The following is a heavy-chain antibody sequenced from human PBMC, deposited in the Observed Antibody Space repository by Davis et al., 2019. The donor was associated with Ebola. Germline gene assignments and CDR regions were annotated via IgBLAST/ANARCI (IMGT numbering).Heavy chain of an antibody. D-gene: IGHD3-3*01. Sequence: GESLKISCAASGFTFSSYSMNWVRQAPGKGLEWVSSISSSSSYIYYADSVKGRFTISRDNAKNSLYLQMNSRRAEDTAVYYCARAGDFWSGSVYYFDYWGQGTLVTVSS. CDR1: GFTFSSYS. J-gene: IGHJ4*02. V-gene: IGHV3-21*01. CDR3: ARAGDFWSGSVYYFDY. CDR2: ISSSSSYI.